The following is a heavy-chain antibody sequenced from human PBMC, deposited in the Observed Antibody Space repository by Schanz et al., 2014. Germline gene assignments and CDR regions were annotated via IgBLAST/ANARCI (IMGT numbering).Heavy chain of an antibody. D-gene: IGHD1-26*01. CDR2: ISWNSGSV. V-gene: IGHV3-9*01. Sequence: EVQLVESGGGFVQPGGSLRLSCAASGFTFDNYAMHWVRQAPGKGLEWVSSISWNSGSVAYADSVKGRFTISRDNSKNTLYLQMNSLRPEDTAVYYCAKEGSIYWDRSVDYWGQGTLVTVSS. CDR3: AKEGSIYWDRSVDY. CDR1: GFTFDNYA. J-gene: IGHJ4*02.